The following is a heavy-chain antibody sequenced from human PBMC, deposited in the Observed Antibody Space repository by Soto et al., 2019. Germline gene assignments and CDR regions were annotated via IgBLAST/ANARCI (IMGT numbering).Heavy chain of an antibody. Sequence: EVQLVESGGGLVKPGGSLRLSCAASGFTFSSYSMNWVRQAPGKGLEWVSSISSISTYIYYADSVKGRFTISRDNAKNSLYLQMDSLRAEDTGMYFCARGASAAGTTYYYFLDVWGKGTTVTVSS. V-gene: IGHV3-21*01. D-gene: IGHD6-13*01. J-gene: IGHJ6*03. CDR3: ARGASAAGTTYYYFLDV. CDR2: ISSISTYI. CDR1: GFTFSSYS.